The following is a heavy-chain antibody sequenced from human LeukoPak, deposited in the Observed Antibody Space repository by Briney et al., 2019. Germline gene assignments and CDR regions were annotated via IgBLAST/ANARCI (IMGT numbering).Heavy chain of an antibody. CDR1: GYTITNNY. Sequence: GASVKVSRKASGYTITNNYMHWVRQAPGQGLEWMGVINPSGTGTSYAQKFQGRITMSRDTSTSTVYMELSSLRSEDTAVYYCARSITIFGVATLGYWGQGTLVTVSS. D-gene: IGHD3-3*01. CDR3: ARSITIFGVATLGY. J-gene: IGHJ4*02. V-gene: IGHV1-46*01. CDR2: INPSGTGT.